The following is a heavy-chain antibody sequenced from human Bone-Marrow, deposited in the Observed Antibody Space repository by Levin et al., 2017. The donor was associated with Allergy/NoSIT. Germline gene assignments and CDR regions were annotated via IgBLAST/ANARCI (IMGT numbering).Heavy chain of an antibody. CDR3: AKEGGRAEAGTGGFGYYYYGLDV. J-gene: IGHJ6*02. CDR1: GFTFSSYA. CDR2: ISDSGGST. V-gene: IGHV3-23*01. D-gene: IGHD6-13*01. Sequence: PGGSLRLSCAASGFTFSSYAMRWVRQAPGKGLEWVSGISDSGGSTYHADSVKGRFTISRDNSKNTLFLQMNSLRAEDTAVYYCAKEGGRAEAGTGGFGYYYYGLDVWGQGTTVTVSS.